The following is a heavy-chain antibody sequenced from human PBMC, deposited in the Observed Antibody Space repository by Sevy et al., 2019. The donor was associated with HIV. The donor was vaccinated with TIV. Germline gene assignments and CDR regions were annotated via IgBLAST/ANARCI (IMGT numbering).Heavy chain of an antibody. Sequence: ASVKVSCKASGGTFSSYAISWVRQAPGQGLEWMGGIIPIFGTANYAQKFQGRVTITADESTGTAYMELGSLRSEDTAVYYCARDSPVGAAAGTFDYWGQGTLVTVSS. V-gene: IGHV1-69*13. CDR1: GGTFSSYA. J-gene: IGHJ4*02. CDR3: ARDSPVGAAAGTFDY. CDR2: IIPIFGTA. D-gene: IGHD6-13*01.